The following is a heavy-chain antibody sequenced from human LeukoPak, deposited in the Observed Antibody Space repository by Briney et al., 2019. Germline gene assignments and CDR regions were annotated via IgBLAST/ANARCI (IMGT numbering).Heavy chain of an antibody. V-gene: IGHV4-59*08. Sequence: PSETLSLTCTVSGGSISSYYWSWIRQPPGKGLGWIGYIYYSGSTNYNPSLKSRVTISVATSKNQFSLKLSSVSAADTAVYYCARRSSGWNKYYFDYWGQGTLVTVSS. CDR3: ARRSSGWNKYYFDY. J-gene: IGHJ4*02. D-gene: IGHD6-19*01. CDR2: IYYSGST. CDR1: GGSISSYY.